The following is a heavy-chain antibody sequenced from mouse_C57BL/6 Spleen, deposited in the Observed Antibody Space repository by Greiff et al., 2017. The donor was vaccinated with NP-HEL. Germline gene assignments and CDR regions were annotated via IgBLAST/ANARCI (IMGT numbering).Heavy chain of an antibody. CDR2: ISDGGSYT. V-gene: IGHV5-4*03. D-gene: IGHD2-5*01. J-gene: IGHJ2*01. CDR3: ARSNYYFDY. CDR1: GFTFSSYA. Sequence: EVKLMESGGGLVKPGGSLKLSCAASGFTFSSYAMSWVRQTPEKRLEWVATISDGGSYTYYPDNVKGRFTISRDNAKNNLYLQMSHLKSEDTAMYYCARSNYYFDYWGQGTTLTVSS.